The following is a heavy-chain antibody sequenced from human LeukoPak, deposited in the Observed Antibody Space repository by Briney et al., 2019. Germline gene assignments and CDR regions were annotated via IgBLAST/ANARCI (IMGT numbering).Heavy chain of an antibody. V-gene: IGHV4-39*01. D-gene: IGHD1-14*01. CDR2: IYYSGST. J-gene: IGHJ6*03. Sequence: SETLSLTCTVSGGSISSSSYYWGWIRQPPGKGLEWIGSIYYSGSTYYNPSLKSRVTISVDTSKNQFSLKLSSVTAADTAAYYCARQNGIGYYYYYMDVWGKGTTVTVSS. CDR3: ARQNGIGYYYYYMDV. CDR1: GGSISSSSYY.